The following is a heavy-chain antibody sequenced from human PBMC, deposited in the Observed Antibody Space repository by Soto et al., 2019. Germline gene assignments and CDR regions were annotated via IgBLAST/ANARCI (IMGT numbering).Heavy chain of an antibody. CDR3: ARQLDDYVLRFLAVFTHYYYGMDV. Sequence: GESRKIACKGSGYSFTSYWISWLRQMPGKGLEWMGRIDPSDSYTNYSPSFQGHVTISADKSISTAYLQRSSLTASDTAMYYCARQLDDYVLRFLAVFTHYYYGMDVWGQGTTVTVS. V-gene: IGHV5-10-1*01. CDR2: IDPSDSYT. D-gene: IGHD3-3*01. CDR1: GYSFTSYW. J-gene: IGHJ6*02.